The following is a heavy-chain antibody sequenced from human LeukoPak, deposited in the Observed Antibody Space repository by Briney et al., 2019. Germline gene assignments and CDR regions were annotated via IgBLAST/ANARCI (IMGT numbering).Heavy chain of an antibody. CDR1: GYTFTSYD. CDR2: MNPNSGNI. CDR3: ARAHPLGYCSSTSCSLYYFDY. D-gene: IGHD2-2*01. Sequence: ASVKVSCKASGYTFTSYDINWVRQATGQGLEWMGWMNPNSGNIGYAQKFQGRVTMTRNTSISTAYMELSSLRSEDTAVYYCARAHPLGYCSSTSCSLYYFDYWGQGTLVTVSS. J-gene: IGHJ4*02. V-gene: IGHV1-8*01.